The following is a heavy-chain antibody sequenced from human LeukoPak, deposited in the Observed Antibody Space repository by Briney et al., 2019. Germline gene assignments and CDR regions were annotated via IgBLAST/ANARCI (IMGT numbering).Heavy chain of an antibody. J-gene: IGHJ6*03. D-gene: IGHD5-24*01. CDR2: IKQDGSEK. CDR3: ARGFRDGYRDYMDV. V-gene: IGHV3-7*01. CDR1: GFTFSSYW. Sequence: GGSLRLSCAASGFTFSSYWMSWVRQAPGKGLEWVANIKQDGSEKYYVDSVKGRFTVSRDNAKNSLYLQMNSLRAEDTAVCYCARGFRDGYRDYMDVWGKGTTVTVSS.